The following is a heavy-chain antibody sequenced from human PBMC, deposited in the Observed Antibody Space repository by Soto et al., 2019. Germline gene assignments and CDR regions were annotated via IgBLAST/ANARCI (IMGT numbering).Heavy chain of an antibody. V-gene: IGHV3-11*01. CDR3: ASGVGASHFYYFDMDV. D-gene: IGHD2-15*01. CDR1: GFTFSDYY. Sequence: QVQLVESGGGLVKPGGSLRLSCAASGFTFSDYYMSWIRQAPGKGLEWVSYISGSGSTIYYADSVKGQFTISRDNAKNSLHLEMNSLRAEATAVYYCASGVGASHFYYFDMDVWGKGTTVTVSS. J-gene: IGHJ6*03. CDR2: ISGSGSTI.